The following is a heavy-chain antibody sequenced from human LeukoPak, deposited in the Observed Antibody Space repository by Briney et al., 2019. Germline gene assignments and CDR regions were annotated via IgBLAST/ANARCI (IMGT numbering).Heavy chain of an antibody. Sequence: GGSLRLSCAASGFTFSSYAMSWVRQAPGKGLEWVPGISGSAATTYYADSAKGRFTISRDNSKNRLYLQMNSLRVEDTAVYYCAKSVGIVRRGAFDIWGQGTMVTVSS. CDR2: ISGSAATT. CDR1: GFTFSSYA. J-gene: IGHJ3*02. CDR3: AKSVGIVRRGAFDI. D-gene: IGHD1-26*01. V-gene: IGHV3-23*01.